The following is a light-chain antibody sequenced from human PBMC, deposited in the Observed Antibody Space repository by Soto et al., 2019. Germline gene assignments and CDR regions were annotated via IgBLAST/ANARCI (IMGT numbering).Light chain of an antibody. CDR2: RAS. Sequence: DVVMTQSPDSLAVSLGERATINCKSSQSVLHSSNNENSVAWYQQKAGQRPKLLIYRASIRESGVPDRFSGSVSGTDFTLTISSLQAEDGAVYYCQQYYTGIAFGQGTRLEIK. CDR1: QSVLHSSNNENS. CDR3: QQYYTGIA. J-gene: IGKJ5*01. V-gene: IGKV4-1*01.